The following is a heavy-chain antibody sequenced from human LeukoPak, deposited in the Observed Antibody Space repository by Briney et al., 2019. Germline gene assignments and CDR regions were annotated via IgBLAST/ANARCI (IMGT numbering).Heavy chain of an antibody. CDR1: GYTFTSYG. CDR3: ARGKRITMIVDYMDV. CDR2: ISAYNGNT. V-gene: IGHV1-18*01. D-gene: IGHD3-22*01. Sequence: ASVKVSCKASGYTFTSYGISGVRQAPGQGLEWMGWISAYNGNTNYAQKFQGRVTMTTDTSTSTAYMELRSLRSDDTAVYYCARGKRITMIVDYMDVWGKGTTVTVSS. J-gene: IGHJ6*03.